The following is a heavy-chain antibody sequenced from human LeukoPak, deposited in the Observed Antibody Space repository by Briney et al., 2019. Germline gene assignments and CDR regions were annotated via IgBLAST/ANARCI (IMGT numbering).Heavy chain of an antibody. V-gene: IGHV3-30*18. CDR3: AKDRCSNGIGCYYYYMDV. D-gene: IGHD2-8*01. CDR1: GFSFKDYN. J-gene: IGHJ6*03. CDR2: ITYDGGNE. Sequence: GGSLRLSCAASGFSFKDYNMHWVRQAPGKGLEWVAVITYDGGNEYYTDSVKGRFTISRDNSKSTLYLQMNSLRTEDTAVYYCAKDRCSNGIGCYYYYMDVWGKGTTVTISS.